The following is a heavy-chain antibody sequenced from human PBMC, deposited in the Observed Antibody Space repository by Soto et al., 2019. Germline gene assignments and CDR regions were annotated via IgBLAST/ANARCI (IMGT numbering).Heavy chain of an antibody. J-gene: IGHJ5*02. Sequence: GESLKISCRTSGYKFTSSWIAWVRQKPGKGLGWMGIIFPSDSDTRYSPSFQGQVTISADRSTSTVFLQWASLKASDTAVYFCARKDKSGYFNWFDPWGQGTLVTVSS. CDR2: IFPSDSDT. D-gene: IGHD3-22*01. CDR3: ARKDKSGYFNWFDP. CDR1: GYKFTSSW. V-gene: IGHV5-51*01.